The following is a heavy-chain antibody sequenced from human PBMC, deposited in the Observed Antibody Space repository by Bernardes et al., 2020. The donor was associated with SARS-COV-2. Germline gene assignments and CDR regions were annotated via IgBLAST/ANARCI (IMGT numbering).Heavy chain of an antibody. CDR1: GFTFSDHY. CDR2: IRKQVNSYTT. Sequence: GGSLRLSCAASGFTFSDHYMDWVRQAPGKGLEWIGRIRKQVNSYTTEYAASVKGRFTISRDDSKKSLYLQMNSLKTEDTAVYYCGRVPGGDNFGMDLWGQGTTVTVSS. V-gene: IGHV3-72*01. CDR3: GRVPGGDNFGMDL. J-gene: IGHJ6*02. D-gene: IGHD3-16*01.